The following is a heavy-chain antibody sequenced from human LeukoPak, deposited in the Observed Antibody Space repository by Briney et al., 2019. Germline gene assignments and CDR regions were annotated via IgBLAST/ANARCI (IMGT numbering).Heavy chain of an antibody. Sequence: GGSLRLSCAASGFTLDDYAMHWVRQAPGKGLEWVSGISWNSGSIGYADSVKGRFTISRDNAKNSLYLQMNSLRAEDTALYYCAKASSSGSYWYFDLWGRGTLVTVSS. CDR2: ISWNSGSI. CDR1: GFTLDDYA. CDR3: AKASSSGSYWYFDL. J-gene: IGHJ2*01. V-gene: IGHV3-9*01. D-gene: IGHD6-19*01.